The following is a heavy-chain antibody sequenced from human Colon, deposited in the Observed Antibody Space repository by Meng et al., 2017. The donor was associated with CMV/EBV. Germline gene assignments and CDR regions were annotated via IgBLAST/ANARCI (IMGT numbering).Heavy chain of an antibody. CDR3: ARDNTIVVPSDAFDI. Sequence: SETLSLTCTVSDGSIISSSYYWGWIRQSPGKGLEWIGSIYYLGTTYYNPSLKSRVTISLDTSKNQFSLSLTSVTAADTAVYYCARDNTIVVPSDAFDIWGQGTLVTVSS. CDR1: DGSIISSSYY. CDR2: IYYLGTT. V-gene: IGHV4-39*07. D-gene: IGHD3-22*01. J-gene: IGHJ3*02.